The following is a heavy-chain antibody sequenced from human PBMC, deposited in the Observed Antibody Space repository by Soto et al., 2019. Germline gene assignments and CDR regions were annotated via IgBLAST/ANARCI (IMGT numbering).Heavy chain of an antibody. D-gene: IGHD3-22*01. Sequence: EVQLVEAGGGLVQPGGSLRLSCAASGFTVSSNYMSWVRQAPGKGLEWVSVIYSGGTTYYADSVKGRLTISRDKSKNTLYLQMNSLRAEDTAVYYCARNGDSSDYRGWFDPWGQGTLVTVSS. CDR2: IYSGGTT. J-gene: IGHJ5*02. CDR3: ARNGDSSDYRGWFDP. CDR1: GFTVSSNY. V-gene: IGHV3-66*01.